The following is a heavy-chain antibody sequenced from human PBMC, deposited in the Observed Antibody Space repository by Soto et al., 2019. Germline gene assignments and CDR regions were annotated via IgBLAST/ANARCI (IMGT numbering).Heavy chain of an antibody. CDR2: IYYSGST. V-gene: IGHV4-39*01. Sequence: SETLSLTCTVSGGSISSSSYYWGWIRQPPGKGLEWIGSIYYSGSTYYNPSLKSRVTISVDTSKNQFSLKLSSVTAADTAVYYCARSGSSGYSSSWQYYYFDYWGQGTLVTVSS. J-gene: IGHJ4*02. CDR3: ARSGSSGYSSSWQYYYFDY. CDR1: GGSISSSSYY. D-gene: IGHD6-13*01.